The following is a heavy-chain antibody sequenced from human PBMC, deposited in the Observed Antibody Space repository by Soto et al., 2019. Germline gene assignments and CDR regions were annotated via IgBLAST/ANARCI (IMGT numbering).Heavy chain of an antibody. J-gene: IGHJ4*02. V-gene: IGHV3-7*03. CDR2: IKQDGSEK. CDR1: GFMFSNHL. Sequence: PGGSLRLSCIGSGFMFSNHLMSWVRQAPGKGLEWVANIKQDGSEKYYVDPVKGRFTISRDNAKNSLYLQMNSLRADDTAVYYCTTLSSTWPTGGDYWGQGTLVTVSS. CDR3: TTLSSTWPTGGDY. D-gene: IGHD6-13*01.